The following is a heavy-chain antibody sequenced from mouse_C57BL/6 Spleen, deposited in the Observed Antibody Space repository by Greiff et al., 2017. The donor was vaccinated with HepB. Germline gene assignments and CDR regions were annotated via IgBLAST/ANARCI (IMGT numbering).Heavy chain of an antibody. CDR3: ARESDGMDY. CDR1: GFTFSSYA. CDR2: ISDGGSYT. Sequence: EVKLMESGGGLVKPGGSLKLSCAASGFTFSSYAMSWVRQTPEKRLEWVATISDGGSYTYYPDNVKGRFTISRDNAKNNLYLQMNHLKSEDTAMYYCARESDGMDYWGQGTSVTVSS. J-gene: IGHJ4*01. D-gene: IGHD2-3*01. V-gene: IGHV5-4*01.